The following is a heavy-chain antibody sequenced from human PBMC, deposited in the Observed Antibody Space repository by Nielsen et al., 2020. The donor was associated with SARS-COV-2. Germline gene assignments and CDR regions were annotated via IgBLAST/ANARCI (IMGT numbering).Heavy chain of an antibody. CDR3: ARARGTGTTDYYYYYGMDV. CDR2: TYYRSKWYN. V-gene: IGHV6-1*01. D-gene: IGHD1-7*01. CDR1: GDSVSSNSAA. J-gene: IGHJ6*02. Sequence: SETLSRTCAISGDSVSSNSAAWNWIRQSPSRGLEWLGRTYYRSKWYNDYAVSVKSRITINPDTSKNQFSLQLNSVTPEDTAVYYCARARGTGTTDYYYYYGMDVWGQGTTVTVSS.